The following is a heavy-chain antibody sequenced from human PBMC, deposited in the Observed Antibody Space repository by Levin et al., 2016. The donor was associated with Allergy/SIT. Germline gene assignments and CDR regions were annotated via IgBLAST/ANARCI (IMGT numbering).Heavy chain of an antibody. Sequence: GESLKISCKGSGCSFTSYWIGWVRQMPGKGLEWMGIIYPGDSDTRYSPSFQGQVTISADKSISTAYLQWSSLKASDTAMYYCARFPWPKGATTHYYYGMDVWGQGTTVTVSS. CDR3: ARFPWPKGATTHYYYGMDV. V-gene: IGHV5-51*01. J-gene: IGHJ6*02. CDR1: GCSFTSYW. CDR2: IYPGDSDT. D-gene: IGHD1-26*01.